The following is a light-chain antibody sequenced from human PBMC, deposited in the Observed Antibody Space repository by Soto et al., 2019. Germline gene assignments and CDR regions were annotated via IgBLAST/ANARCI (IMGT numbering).Light chain of an antibody. CDR3: GSWDSSLSAYV. Sequence: QSVLTQPASVSGSPGQSITISCTGTSSDVGSYNLVSWYQQHPGKAPKLMIYDDNKRPSGIPDRFSGSKSGTSATLGITGFQTGDEADYYCGSWDSSLSAYVFGTGTKV. J-gene: IGLJ1*01. CDR1: SSDVGSYNL. V-gene: IGLV2-14*02. CDR2: DDN.